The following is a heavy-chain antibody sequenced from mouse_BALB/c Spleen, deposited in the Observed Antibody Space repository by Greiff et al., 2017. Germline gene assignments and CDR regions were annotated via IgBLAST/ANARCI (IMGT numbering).Heavy chain of an antibody. CDR3: ARGGPYRNHYAMDY. J-gene: IGHJ4*01. CDR1: GYTFTSYV. Sequence: EVQGVESGPELVKPGASVKMSCKASGYTFTSYVMHWVKQKPGQGLEWIGYINPYNDGTKYNEKFKGKATLTSDKSSSTAYMELSSLTSEDSAVYYCARGGPYRNHYAMDYWGQGTSVTVSS. CDR2: INPYNDGT. V-gene: IGHV1-14*01.